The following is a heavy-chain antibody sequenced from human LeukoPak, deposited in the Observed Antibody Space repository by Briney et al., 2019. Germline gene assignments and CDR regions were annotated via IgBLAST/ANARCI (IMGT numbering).Heavy chain of an antibody. V-gene: IGHV3-48*03. CDR1: GFTFSSYE. CDR3: AKPYDSSGYVWFDP. CDR2: ISSSGSTI. D-gene: IGHD3-22*01. J-gene: IGHJ5*02. Sequence: GGSLRLSCAASGFTFSSYEMNWVRQAPGKGLEWVSYISSSGSTIYYADSVKGRFTISRDNAKNSLYLQMNSLRAEDTAVYYCAKPYDSSGYVWFDPWGQGTLVTVSS.